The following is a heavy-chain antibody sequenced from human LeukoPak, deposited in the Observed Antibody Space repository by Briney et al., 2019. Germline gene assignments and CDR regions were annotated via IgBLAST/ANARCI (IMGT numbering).Heavy chain of an antibody. Sequence: GRSLRLSCAASGFTFSSYGMHWVRRAPGKGLEWVAVISDDGSNKYYADSVKGRFTISRDNSKNTLYLQMNSLRAEDTAVYYCAKDDSSSGWYSYYYYGMDVWGQGTTVTVSS. V-gene: IGHV3-30*18. CDR2: ISDDGSNK. J-gene: IGHJ6*02. D-gene: IGHD6-19*01. CDR1: GFTFSSYG. CDR3: AKDDSSSGWYSYYYYGMDV.